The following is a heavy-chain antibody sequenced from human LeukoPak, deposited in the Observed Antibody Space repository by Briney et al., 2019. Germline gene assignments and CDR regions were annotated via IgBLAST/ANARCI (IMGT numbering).Heavy chain of an antibody. CDR1: GYSFTSYW. D-gene: IGHD6-19*01. CDR2: IYPGDSDT. V-gene: IGHV5-51*01. Sequence: GESLKISCQGSGYSFTSYWIGWVRQMPGKGLEWMGIIYPGDSDTRYSPSFQGQVTISADKSISTAYLQWSSLKASDTAMYYCARLVSNQEQWLVLDYWGQGTLVTVSS. CDR3: ARLVSNQEQWLVLDY. J-gene: IGHJ4*02.